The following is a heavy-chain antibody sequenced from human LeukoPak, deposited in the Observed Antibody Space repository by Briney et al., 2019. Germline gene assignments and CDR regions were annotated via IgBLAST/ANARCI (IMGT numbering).Heavy chain of an antibody. CDR3: ASGTTDIVVVPATLRNYYFDY. J-gene: IGHJ4*02. V-gene: IGHV1-69*06. CDR1: GGTFSSYE. Sequence: TVKVSCKASGGTFSSYEISWVRQAPGQGLEWMGGIIPMFGTAKYAQKFQGRVTITADKSTSTAYMELSSLRSEDTAVYYCASGTTDIVVVPATLRNYYFDYWGQGTLVTVSS. D-gene: IGHD2-2*01. CDR2: IIPMFGTA.